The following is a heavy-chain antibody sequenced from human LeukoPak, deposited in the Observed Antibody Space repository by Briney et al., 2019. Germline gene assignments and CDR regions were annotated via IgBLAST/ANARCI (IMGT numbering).Heavy chain of an antibody. V-gene: IGHV1-69*04. CDR3: ARVVGGSGSYYITPADY. CDR1: RGTFSSYA. D-gene: IGHD3-10*01. CDR2: IIPILGIA. Sequence: SVKVSCKASRGTFSSYATSWVRQAPGQGLEWMGRIIPILGIANYAQTLQGRLPINADQPTSTAYIDLGRLQPEAPPGYYVARVVGGSGSYYITPADYWGQGTLVTAPS. J-gene: IGHJ4*01.